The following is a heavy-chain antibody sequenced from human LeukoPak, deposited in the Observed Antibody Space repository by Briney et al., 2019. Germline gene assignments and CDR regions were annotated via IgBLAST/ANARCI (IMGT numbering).Heavy chain of an antibody. V-gene: IGHV3-21*01. CDR2: ISSSSSYI. CDR1: GFTFSSYS. D-gene: IGHD4-11*01. J-gene: IGHJ4*02. Sequence: GGSLRLSCAASGFTFSSYSMNWVRQAPGKGLEWVSSISSSSSYIYYADTVKGRFTISRDNAKNSLYLQMNSVGAEDTAVYYCARDEVWEETVTVDYWGQGTLVTVSS. CDR3: ARDEVWEETVTVDY.